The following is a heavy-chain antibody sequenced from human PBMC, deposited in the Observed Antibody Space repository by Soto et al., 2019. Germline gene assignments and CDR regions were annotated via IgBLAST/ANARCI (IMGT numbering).Heavy chain of an antibody. CDR3: ARSEITRYGMDF. CDR2: IYHSGST. D-gene: IGHD3-10*01. V-gene: IGHV4-30-2*01. CDR1: GGSISSGGYS. Sequence: QLQLQESGSGLVKPSQTLSLTCAVSGGSISSGGYSWSWIRQPPGKGLEWIGYIYHSGSTYYNPSLKSRVTIPVYRYKNQFSLKLSSVTAADTAVYYCARSEITRYGMDFWGQGTTVTVSS. J-gene: IGHJ6*02.